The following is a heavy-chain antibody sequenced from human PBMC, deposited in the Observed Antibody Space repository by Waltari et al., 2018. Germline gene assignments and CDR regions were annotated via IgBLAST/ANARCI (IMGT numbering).Heavy chain of an antibody. CDR1: VGTFSSYA. CDR3: ARSHFWSGFRFDL. D-gene: IGHD3-3*02. Sequence: QVQLVQSGAEVKKPGSSVKVSCKDSVGTFSSYAIGWVRQAPGQGLEWMGSIIPIFGTANYAQKFQGRVTITADKSTSTAYMELSSLRSEDTAVYYCARSHFWSGFRFDLWGRGTLVTVSS. V-gene: IGHV1-69*13. CDR2: IIPIFGTA. J-gene: IGHJ2*01.